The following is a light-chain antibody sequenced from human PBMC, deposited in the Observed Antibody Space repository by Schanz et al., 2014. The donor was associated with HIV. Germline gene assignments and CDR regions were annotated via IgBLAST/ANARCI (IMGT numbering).Light chain of an antibody. Sequence: QSALTQPRSVSGSPGQSVTISCTGTNSDVGDYYYVSWYQHHPGRAPKLMIYDVSFRPSGVPDRFSGSKSGNTASLTISGLQADDEADYYCCSYAGSYPLVFGTATKLTVL. CDR2: DVS. CDR1: NSDVGDYYY. J-gene: IGLJ1*01. CDR3: CSYAGSYPLV. V-gene: IGLV2-11*01.